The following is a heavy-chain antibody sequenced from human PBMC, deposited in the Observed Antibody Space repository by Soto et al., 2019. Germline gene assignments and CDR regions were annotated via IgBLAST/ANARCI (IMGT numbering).Heavy chain of an antibody. J-gene: IGHJ4*02. CDR3: AKEGRYSSSRGYFDY. Sequence: GGSLRLSCAASGFTFSSYGMSWVRQAPGKGLEWVSGISGSGGSTYYADYVKGRFTISRDNPKKTLYLQMNSLRAEDTAVYYCAKEGRYSSSRGYFDYWGQGTLVTVSS. CDR1: GFTFSSYG. V-gene: IGHV3-23*01. CDR2: ISGSGGST. D-gene: IGHD6-13*01.